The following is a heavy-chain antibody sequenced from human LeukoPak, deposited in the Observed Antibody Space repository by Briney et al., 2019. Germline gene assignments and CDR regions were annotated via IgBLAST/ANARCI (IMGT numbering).Heavy chain of an antibody. J-gene: IGHJ4*02. V-gene: IGHV4-34*01. D-gene: IGHD3-22*01. CDR1: GGSFSGYY. CDR3: ARQGYDSSGYQLYYFEY. Sequence: PSETLSLTCAVYGGSFSGYYWGWVRQPPGKGLEWIGNIYYGGSTYYNPSLNSRAAISVDTSKNQFSLKLSSVTAIDTAVYYCARQGYDSSGYQLYYFEYWGQGTLVTVSS. CDR2: IYYGGST.